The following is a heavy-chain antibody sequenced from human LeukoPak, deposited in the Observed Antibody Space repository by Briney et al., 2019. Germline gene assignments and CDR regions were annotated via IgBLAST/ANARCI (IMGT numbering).Heavy chain of an antibody. J-gene: IGHJ6*03. D-gene: IGHD4-23*01. CDR3: ARDGDYGGTLGFYYMDV. CDR2: ISSSSSTI. Sequence: GGSLRLSCAASGFTFSSYGMTWVRQAPGKGLEWVSYISSSSSTIYYADSVKGRFTISRDNAKNPLYLQMNSLRAEDTAVYYCARDGDYGGTLGFYYMDVWGKGTTVTISS. CDR1: GFTFSSYG. V-gene: IGHV3-48*04.